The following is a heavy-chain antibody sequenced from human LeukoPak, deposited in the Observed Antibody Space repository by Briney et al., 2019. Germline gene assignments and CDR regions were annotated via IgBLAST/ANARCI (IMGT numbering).Heavy chain of an antibody. CDR1: GYTFTNYP. J-gene: IGHJ3*02. CDR3: ARGAKDSSGYSPTYAFDI. D-gene: IGHD3-22*01. Sequence: ASVKVSCKASGYTFTNYPINWVRQAPGQGLEWMGWINPNTADPTYAQDFTGRFVFSLDTSVNTAYLQISSLKAEDTAVYYCARGAKDSSGYSPTYAFDIWGQGTMVTVSS. V-gene: IGHV7-4-1*02. CDR2: INPNTADP.